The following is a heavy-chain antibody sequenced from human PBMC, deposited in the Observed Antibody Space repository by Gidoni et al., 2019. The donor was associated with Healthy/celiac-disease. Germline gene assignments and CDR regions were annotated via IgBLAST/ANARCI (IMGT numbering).Heavy chain of an antibody. V-gene: IGHV3-33*01. Sequence: QVQLVESGGGVVQPGRSLRLSCAASGFTFSSYGMHWVRQAPGKGLGWVAVIWYDGSNKYYADSVKGRFTIARDNSKNTLYLQMNSPRAEDTAVYYCARGGEEGIAAAGTFFDYWGQGTLVTVSS. CDR3: ARGGEEGIAAAGTFFDY. CDR1: GFTFSSYG. J-gene: IGHJ4*02. D-gene: IGHD6-13*01. CDR2: IWYDGSNK.